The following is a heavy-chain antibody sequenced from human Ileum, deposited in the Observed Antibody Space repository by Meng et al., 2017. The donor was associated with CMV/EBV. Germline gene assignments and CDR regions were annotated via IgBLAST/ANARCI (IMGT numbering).Heavy chain of an antibody. CDR2: ISGSGDNT. D-gene: IGHD1-26*01. CDR1: GLTFSNYA. J-gene: IGHJ4*02. Sequence: PSCAVSGLTFSNYAMTWVRQTPGKGLECVSTISGSGDNTYYADSVKGRFTISRDNTWNTVFLQMNSLRADDTAVYYCAKLGASSPAYWGQGTLVTVSS. V-gene: IGHV3-23*01. CDR3: AKLGASSPAY.